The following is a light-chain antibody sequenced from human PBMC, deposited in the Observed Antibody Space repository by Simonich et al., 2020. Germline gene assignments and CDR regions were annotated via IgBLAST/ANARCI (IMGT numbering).Light chain of an antibody. CDR1: QSISSY. V-gene: IGKV1-39*01. CDR2: AAS. CDR3: QQSYSTPST. Sequence: DIQMTQSPSSLSASVGSRGTITCRASQSISSYLNWYQQKPGKAPKLLISAASSLQTGVPSRFSGSGSGTEFTLSISSLEPEDFATYYCQQSYSTPSTFGQGTKLEIQ. J-gene: IGKJ2*01.